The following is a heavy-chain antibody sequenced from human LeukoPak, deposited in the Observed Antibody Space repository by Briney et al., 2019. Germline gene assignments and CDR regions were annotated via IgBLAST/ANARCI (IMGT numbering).Heavy chain of an antibody. J-gene: IGHJ3*02. CDR1: GFTFSSYA. V-gene: IGHV3-30*04. D-gene: IGHD1-26*01. CDR2: ISYDGSNK. CDR3: ARDRVEWELVDHDAFDI. Sequence: SGGSLRLSCAASGFTFSSYAMHWARQAPGKGLEWVAVISYDGSNKYYADSVKGRFTISRDNSKNTLYLQMNSLRAEDTAVYYCARDRVEWELVDHDAFDIWGQGTMVTVSS.